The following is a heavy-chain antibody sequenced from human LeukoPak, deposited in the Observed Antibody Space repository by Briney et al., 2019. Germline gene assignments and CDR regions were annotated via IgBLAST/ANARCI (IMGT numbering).Heavy chain of an antibody. V-gene: IGHV3-9*01. CDR3: ARAAIAAARIYYYMDV. J-gene: IGHJ6*03. CDR1: GFTFVIYA. CDR2: ISWNSGTI. D-gene: IGHD6-13*01. Sequence: GRSLRLSCAASGFTFVIYAMHWVRQAPGKGLEWVSGISWNSGTIGYADSVKGRFTISRDNAENSLYLQMNSLRAEDTAVYDCARAAIAAARIYYYMDVWGKGTTVTVSS.